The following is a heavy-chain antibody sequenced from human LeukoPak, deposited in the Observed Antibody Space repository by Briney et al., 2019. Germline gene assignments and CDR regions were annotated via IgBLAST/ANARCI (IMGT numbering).Heavy chain of an antibody. CDR3: ATRIVGTPDYFDY. CDR2: INSDGSST. V-gene: IGHV3-74*01. CDR1: GFTFSSHW. J-gene: IGHJ4*02. D-gene: IGHD1-26*01. Sequence: GGSLRLSCVASGFTFSSHWMHWVRQAPGKGLAWVSRINSDGSSTSYADSVKGRFIISRDKAKNTLYLQMNSLRVEDTAVYYCATRIVGTPDYFDYWGQGSLVTVSS.